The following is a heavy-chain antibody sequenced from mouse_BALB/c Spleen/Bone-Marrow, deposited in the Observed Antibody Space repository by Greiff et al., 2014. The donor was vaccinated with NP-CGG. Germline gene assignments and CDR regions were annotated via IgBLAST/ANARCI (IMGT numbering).Heavy chain of an antibody. J-gene: IGHJ4*01. CDR1: GFTFNNYA. CDR3: ARGLYYGFEGYAMDY. CDR2: ISSGGDT. Sequence: EVKVVESGGGLVKSGGSLKLSCAASGFTFNNYAMSWVRQTPDKRLEWVASISSGGDTFYSDTVKGRFTISGDSARNILYLQMSSLRSEDTALYYCARGLYYGFEGYAMDYWGQGTPVTVSS. D-gene: IGHD2-2*01. V-gene: IGHV5-6-5*01.